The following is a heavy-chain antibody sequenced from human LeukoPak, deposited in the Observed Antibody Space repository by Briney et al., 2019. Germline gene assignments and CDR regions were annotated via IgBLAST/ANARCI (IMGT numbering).Heavy chain of an antibody. V-gene: IGHV1-2*05. Sequence: ASVRVSCKASGYTFTGYYVHWVRQAPGQVLEWMGRINPNNGGSDYAQKFQGRVTMTRDTSITTAYMDLSRLTSDDTDVYYCARGPSGTGTTVYWGQGTLVTVS. CDR1: GYTFTGYY. D-gene: IGHD1-7*01. J-gene: IGHJ4*02. CDR2: INPNNGGS. CDR3: ARGPSGTGTTVY.